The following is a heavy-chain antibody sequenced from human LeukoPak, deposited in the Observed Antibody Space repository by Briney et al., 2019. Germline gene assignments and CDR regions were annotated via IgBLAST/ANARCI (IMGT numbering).Heavy chain of an antibody. CDR3: ARDGYGDIFFDY. Sequence: SETLSLTCTVSGGSISTYYWNWIRQPPGKGLEWIGYIYHSGSTNYNPSLQSRVTISVDTSKNQFPLNLNSVTAADTAVYYCARDGYGDIFFDYWGQGTLVTVSS. CDR2: IYHSGST. CDR1: GGSISTYY. V-gene: IGHV4-59*01. D-gene: IGHD4-17*01. J-gene: IGHJ4*02.